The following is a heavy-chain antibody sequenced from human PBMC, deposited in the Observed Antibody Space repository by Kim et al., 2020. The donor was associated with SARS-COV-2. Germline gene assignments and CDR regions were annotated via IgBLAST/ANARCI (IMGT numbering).Heavy chain of an antibody. CDR2: ISYDGSNK. J-gene: IGHJ4*02. Sequence: GGFLRLSCAASGFTFSSYGMHWVRQAPGKGLEWVAVISYDGSNKYYADSVKGRFTISRDNSKNTLYLQMNSLRAEDTAVYYCATGVGGYCTNGVCYSDYWGQGTLVTVSS. D-gene: IGHD2-8*01. V-gene: IGHV3-30*03. CDR1: GFTFSSYG. CDR3: ATGVGGYCTNGVCYSDY.